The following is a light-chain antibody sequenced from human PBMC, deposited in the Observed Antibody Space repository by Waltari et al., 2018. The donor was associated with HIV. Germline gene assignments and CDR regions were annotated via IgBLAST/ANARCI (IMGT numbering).Light chain of an antibody. CDR1: SSDVGGYNY. Sequence: QSALTQPASVSGSPGQSITISCTGTSSDVGGYNYVSWYQQHPGKAPKLMIFEVSNRPSGVSNGCSGSKSVNTASLTISGLQAEDEADYYCSSYTTRSTPDPNWVFGGGTKLTVL. CDR2: EVS. J-gene: IGLJ3*02. V-gene: IGLV2-14*01. CDR3: SSYTTRSTPDPNWV.